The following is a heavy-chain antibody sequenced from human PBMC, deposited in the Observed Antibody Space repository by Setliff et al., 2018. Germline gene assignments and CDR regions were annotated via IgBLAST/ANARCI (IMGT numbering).Heavy chain of an antibody. V-gene: IGHV4-34*01. CDR2: IYHSGST. D-gene: IGHD6-13*01. CDR1: GGSFSGYY. J-gene: IGHJ6*02. Sequence: PSETLSLTCAVYGGSFSGYYWSWIRQPPGKGLEWIGSIYHSGSTYYNPSLKSRVTISVDTSKNQFSLKLSSVTAADTAVYYCARSAGYSSSWYNYYYGMDVWGQGTTVTVSS. CDR3: ARSAGYSSSWYNYYYGMDV.